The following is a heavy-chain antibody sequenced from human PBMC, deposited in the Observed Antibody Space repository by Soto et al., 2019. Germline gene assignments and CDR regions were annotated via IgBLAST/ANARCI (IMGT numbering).Heavy chain of an antibody. CDR2: ISAYNGNT. CDR1: GYTFTSYG. CDR3: ARDSPPPRE. V-gene: IGHV1-18*01. J-gene: IGHJ4*02. Sequence: QVQLVQSGAEVKKPGASVKVSCKASGYTFTSYGISWVRQAPGQGLEWMGWISAYNGNTKYAQKLQGRVSITTDTSRSTAYMEVRRLRSDDPAVYYCARDSPPPREWGQGTLVTVSS.